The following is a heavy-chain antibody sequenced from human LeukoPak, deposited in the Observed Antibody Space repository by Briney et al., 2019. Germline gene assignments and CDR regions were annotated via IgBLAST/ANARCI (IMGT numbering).Heavy chain of an antibody. V-gene: IGHV3-15*01. CDR3: ATYGGYYDSSGSLKFYFNY. J-gene: IGHJ4*02. Sequence: PGGSLRLSCAASGFMFINTWMSWVRQAPGKGLEWVGHIKSEGSGGTADYAAPVKGRFTISRDDLRNTQDLQMNSLKTEDTAVYYCATYGGYYDSSGSLKFYFNYWGQGTLVTVSS. CDR1: GFMFINTW. D-gene: IGHD3-22*01. CDR2: IKSEGSGGTA.